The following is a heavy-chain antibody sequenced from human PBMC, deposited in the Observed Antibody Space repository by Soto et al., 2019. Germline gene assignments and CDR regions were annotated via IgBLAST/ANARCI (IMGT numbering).Heavy chain of an antibody. D-gene: IGHD3-3*01. CDR2: IYYSGST. CDR3: ARSITSFGVVITTYWYFDL. J-gene: IGHJ2*01. V-gene: IGHV4-39*01. CDR1: GGSISSSSYY. Sequence: PSETLSLTCTVSGGSISSSSYYWGWIRQPPGKGLEWIGSIYYSGSTYYNPSLKSRVTISVDTSKNQFSLKLSSVTAADTAVYYCARSITSFGVVITTYWYFDLWGRGTLVTVSS.